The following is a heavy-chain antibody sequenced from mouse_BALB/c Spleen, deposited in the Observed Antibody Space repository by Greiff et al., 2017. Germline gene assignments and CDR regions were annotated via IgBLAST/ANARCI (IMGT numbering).Heavy chain of an antibody. CDR3: ARQDIGDY. CDR1: GFTFSSYA. Sequence: EVKLMESGGGLVKPGGSLKLSCAASGFTFSSYAMSWVRQTPEKRLEWVATISSGGSYTYYPDSVKGRFTISRDNAKNTLYLQMSSLRSEDTAMYYCARQDIGDYWGQGTSVTVSS. CDR2: ISSGGSYT. V-gene: IGHV5-9-3*01. D-gene: IGHD2-14*01. J-gene: IGHJ4*01.